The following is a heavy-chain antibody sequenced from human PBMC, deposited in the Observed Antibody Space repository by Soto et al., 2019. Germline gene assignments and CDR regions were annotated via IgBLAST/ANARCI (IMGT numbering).Heavy chain of an antibody. CDR3: ARIGDFWSGLSLYGMDV. Sequence: PSETLSLTCTVSGGSISSSSYYWGWIRQPPGKGLEWIGSIYYSGSTYYNPSLKSRVTISVDTSKNQFSLKLSSVTAADTAVYYCARIGDFWSGLSLYGMDVWGQGTTVT. J-gene: IGHJ6*02. V-gene: IGHV4-39*01. CDR2: IYYSGST. D-gene: IGHD3-3*01. CDR1: GGSISSSSYY.